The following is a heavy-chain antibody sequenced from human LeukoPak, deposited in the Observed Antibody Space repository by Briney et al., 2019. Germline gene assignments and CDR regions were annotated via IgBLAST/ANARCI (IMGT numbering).Heavy chain of an antibody. V-gene: IGHV3-23*01. Sequence: PGGSLRLSCAASGFTFSSYAMSWVRQAPGKGLEWVSAISGSGGSTYYADSVKGRFTISRDNSKNTLYLQMNSLRAEDTAVYYCASRGTGGPYYFDSWGQGTLVTVSS. J-gene: IGHJ4*02. CDR1: GFTFSSYA. D-gene: IGHD2-8*02. CDR3: ASRGTGGPYYFDS. CDR2: ISGSGGST.